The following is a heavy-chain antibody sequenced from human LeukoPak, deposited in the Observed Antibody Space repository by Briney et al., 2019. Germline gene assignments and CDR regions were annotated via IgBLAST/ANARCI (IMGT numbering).Heavy chain of an antibody. D-gene: IGHD6-13*01. J-gene: IGHJ4*02. V-gene: IGHV3-30*18. CDR2: IANDGRDK. CDR1: GFTFSSHG. Sequence: AGGSLRLSCAASGFTFSSHGMHWVRQAPGKGLEWVAVIANDGRDKKYADSVKGRFTISRDNSKNTLYLQMNSLRAEDTAVYYCAKDGRVAAAAYYFDYWGQATMASVSS. CDR3: AKDGRVAAAAYYFDY.